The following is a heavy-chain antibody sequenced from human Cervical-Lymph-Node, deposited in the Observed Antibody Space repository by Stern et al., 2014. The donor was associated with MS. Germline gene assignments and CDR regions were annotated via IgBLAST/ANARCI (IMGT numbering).Heavy chain of an antibody. CDR1: GFTFSTYS. V-gene: IGHV3-21*01. Sequence: EVQLVESGGGLVKPGGSLRIACAASGFTFSTYSMIWVRQAPGKGLEWVSSIRSDSTYTHSVDSVKGRFTISRDNAKNSLYLQMNSLRAEDTAVYSCARCGSTICLKGSGMDVWGQGTTVTVSS. D-gene: IGHD2-2*01. J-gene: IGHJ6*02. CDR2: IRSDSTYT. CDR3: ARCGSTICLKGSGMDV.